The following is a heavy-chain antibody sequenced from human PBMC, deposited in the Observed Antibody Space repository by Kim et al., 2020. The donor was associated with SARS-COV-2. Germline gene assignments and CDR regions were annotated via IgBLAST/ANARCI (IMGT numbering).Heavy chain of an antibody. V-gene: IGHV3-23*01. J-gene: IGHJ6*02. CDR3: ARDSGYDFFLRPNYYYYYGMDV. Sequence: GGSLRLSCAASGFTFSSCAMSWVRQAPGKGLEWVSAISGSGGSTYYADSVKGRFTISRDNSKNTLYLQMNSLRAEDTAVYYWARDSGYDFFLRPNYYYYYGMDVWGQGTTVTVSS. CDR2: ISGSGGST. CDR1: GFTFSSCA. D-gene: IGHD5-12*01.